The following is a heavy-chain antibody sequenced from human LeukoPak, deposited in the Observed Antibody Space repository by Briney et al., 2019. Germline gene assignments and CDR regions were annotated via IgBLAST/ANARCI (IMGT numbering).Heavy chain of an antibody. CDR1: GGSISSYY. V-gene: IGHV4-59*01. Sequence: SETLSLTCTVSGGSISSYYWSWIRQPPGEGLEWIGYIYYSGSTNYNPSLKSRVTISVDTSKNQFSLKLSSVTAADTAVYYCARVGYSSSWSTYYYYGMDVWGQGTTVTVSS. D-gene: IGHD6-13*01. CDR2: IYYSGST. J-gene: IGHJ6*02. CDR3: ARVGYSSSWSTYYYYGMDV.